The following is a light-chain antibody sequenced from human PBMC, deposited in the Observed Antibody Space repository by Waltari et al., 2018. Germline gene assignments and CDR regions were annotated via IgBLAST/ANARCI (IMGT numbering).Light chain of an antibody. CDR2: DVS. Sequence: QSALTQPASVSGSPGQSITISCTGTSSDLGDHNHVSRSQQHPRKAPKVMIYDVSNRPSGVSSRFSGSKSGNTASLTISGLQAEDDADYYCSSYTSINTLAVVFGGGTRLTVL. CDR1: SSDLGDHNH. CDR3: SSYTSINTLAVV. V-gene: IGLV2-14*03. J-gene: IGLJ2*01.